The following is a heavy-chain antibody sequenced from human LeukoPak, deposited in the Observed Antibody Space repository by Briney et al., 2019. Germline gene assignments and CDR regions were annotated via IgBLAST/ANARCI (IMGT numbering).Heavy chain of an antibody. CDR3: ASARSEWELTLDY. J-gene: IGHJ4*02. V-gene: IGHV3-21*01. Sequence: GGSLRLSCAASGFTFSDYTMNWVRQAPGKGPEWVSSISASGSYIYYADSVRGRFTVSRDNAKNSLYLQMNSLRVEDTAVYYCASARSEWELTLDYWGQGTLVTVSS. CDR1: GFTFSDYT. D-gene: IGHD4-23*01. CDR2: ISASGSYI.